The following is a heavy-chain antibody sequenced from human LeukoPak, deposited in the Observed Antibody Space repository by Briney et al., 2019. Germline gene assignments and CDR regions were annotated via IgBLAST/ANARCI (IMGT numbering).Heavy chain of an antibody. V-gene: IGHV3-30*18. J-gene: IGHJ6*02. CDR2: ISYDGSNK. CDR3: AKDTGSITMVRGVISDGMDV. CDR1: GFTFSSYG. Sequence: PGGSLRLSCAASGFTFSSYGMRWVRQAPGKGLEGVAVISYDGSNKYYADSVKGRFTISRDNSKNTLYLQMNSLRAEDTAVYYCAKDTGSITMVRGVISDGMDVWGQGTTVTVSS. D-gene: IGHD3-10*01.